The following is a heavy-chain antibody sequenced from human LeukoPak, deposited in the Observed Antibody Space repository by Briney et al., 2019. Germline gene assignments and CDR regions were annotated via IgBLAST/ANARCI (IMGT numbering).Heavy chain of an antibody. CDR1: GFTFSTYS. CDR3: ARLCFGELYVDY. D-gene: IGHD3-10*01. Sequence: QPGGSLRLSCAASGFTFSTYSMNWVRQAPGKGLEWVSFISSNSGTIYYADSVKGRFTISRDNAKNSLYLQMNSLRDEDTGVYYCARLCFGELYVDYWGQGTLVTVSS. J-gene: IGHJ4*02. V-gene: IGHV3-48*02. CDR2: ISSNSGTI.